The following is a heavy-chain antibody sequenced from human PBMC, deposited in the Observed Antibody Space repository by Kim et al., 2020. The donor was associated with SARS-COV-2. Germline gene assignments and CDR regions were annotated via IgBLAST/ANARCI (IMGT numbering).Heavy chain of an antibody. D-gene: IGHD2-2*02. V-gene: IGHV4-34*01. J-gene: IGHJ6*02. Sequence: SETLSLTCAVYGGSFSGYYWSWIRQPPGKGLEWIGEINHSGSTNYNPSFKSRVTISVDTSKNQFSLKLSSVTAADTALYYCARASSRYCSSTSCYKYYYGMDVWGQGTTVTVSS. CDR1: GGSFSGYY. CDR2: INHSGST. CDR3: ARASSRYCSSTSCYKYYYGMDV.